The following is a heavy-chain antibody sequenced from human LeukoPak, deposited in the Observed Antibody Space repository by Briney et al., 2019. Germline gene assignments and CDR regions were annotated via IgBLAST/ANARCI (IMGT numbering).Heavy chain of an antibody. CDR2: TSHSGST. V-gene: IGHV4-34*01. Sequence: SETLSLTCAVYGGSFSGCYWSWIRQPPGKGLEWIGETSHSGSTNYNPSLESRVTISVDTSKKQFSLRLTSVTAADTAVYFCARKYCSATSCSYGFDIWAQGTMVTVSS. D-gene: IGHD2-2*01. CDR1: GGSFSGCY. J-gene: IGHJ3*02. CDR3: ARKYCSATSCSYGFDI.